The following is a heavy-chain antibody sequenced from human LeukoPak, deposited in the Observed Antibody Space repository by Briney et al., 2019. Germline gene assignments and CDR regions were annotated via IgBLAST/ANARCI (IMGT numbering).Heavy chain of an antibody. J-gene: IGHJ4*02. CDR3: AREISSSWYQPDY. D-gene: IGHD6-13*01. Sequence: GGSLRLSCAASGFTFSDYYMSWIRQAPGKGLEWVSYISTSSSYTNYADSVKGRFTISRDNAKNSVYLQMNSLRAEDTAVYYCAREISSSWYQPDYWGQGTLVTVSS. CDR2: ISTSSSYT. CDR1: GFTFSDYY. V-gene: IGHV3-11*05.